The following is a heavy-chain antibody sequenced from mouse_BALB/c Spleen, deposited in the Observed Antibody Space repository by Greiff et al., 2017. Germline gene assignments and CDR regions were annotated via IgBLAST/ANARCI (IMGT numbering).Heavy chain of an antibody. CDR3: ARELGRGDYFDY. D-gene: IGHD4-1*01. CDR1: GYSITSGYY. CDR2: ISYDGSN. Sequence: EVKLQESGPGLVKPSQSLSLTCSVTGYSITSGYYWNWIRQFPGNKLEWMGYISYDGSNNYNPSLKNRISITRDTSKNQFFLKLNSVTTEDTATYYCARELGRGDYFDYWGQGTTLTVSS. J-gene: IGHJ2*01. V-gene: IGHV3-6*02.